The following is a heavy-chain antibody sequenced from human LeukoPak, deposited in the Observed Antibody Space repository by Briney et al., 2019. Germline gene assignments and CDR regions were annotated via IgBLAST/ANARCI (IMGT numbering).Heavy chain of an antibody. D-gene: IGHD3-10*01. V-gene: IGHV5-51*01. J-gene: IGHJ4*02. CDR1: GYRFTNYW. CDR3: ARGVNLGGFDY. CDR2: IYPGDSDT. Sequence: GEPLKISCQGSGYRFTNYWIGWVRQMPGKGLEGMGIIYPGDSDTRYSPSFQGQVTISADKSISTAYLQWSSLKASDTAMYYCARGVNLGGFDYWGQGTLVTVSS.